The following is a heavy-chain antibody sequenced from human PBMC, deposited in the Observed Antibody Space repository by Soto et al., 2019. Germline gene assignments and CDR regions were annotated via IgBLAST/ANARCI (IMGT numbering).Heavy chain of an antibody. CDR2: INHSGST. V-gene: IGHV4-34*01. D-gene: IGHD6-13*01. CDR1: GGSFSGYY. J-gene: IGHJ5*02. CDR3: ARGGRWGQAAGWWFDP. Sequence: QVQLQQWGAGLLKPSETLSLTCAVYGGSFSGYYWSWIRQPPGKGLEWIGEINHSGSTNYNPSLKIRVTISVDTSKNQFSLKLGSVTAADTAVYYCARGGRWGQAAGWWFDPWGQGTLVTVSS.